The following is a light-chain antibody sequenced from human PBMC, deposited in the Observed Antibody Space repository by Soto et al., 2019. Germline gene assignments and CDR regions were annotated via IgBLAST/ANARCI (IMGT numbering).Light chain of an antibody. J-gene: IGKJ1*01. CDR1: QSVSSSY. CDR2: GAS. V-gene: IGKV3-20*01. Sequence: EIVLTQSPGTLSLSPGERGTLSCRASQSVSSSYLAWYQQKPGQAPRLLIYGASSRATGIPDRFRGSASGTDFTLTISRLEPEDFAVYYCQQYNSYSPWTFGQGTKVDI. CDR3: QQYNSYSPWT.